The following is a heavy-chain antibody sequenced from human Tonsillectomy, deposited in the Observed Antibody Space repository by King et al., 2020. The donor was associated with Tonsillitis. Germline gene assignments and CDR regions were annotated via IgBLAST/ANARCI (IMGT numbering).Heavy chain of an antibody. J-gene: IGHJ4*02. D-gene: IGHD2-21*01. V-gene: IGHV2-5*01. CDR2: IFWNDVR. CDR1: GFSLTTRGVG. Sequence: QSTLKESGPTLVKPTETLTLTCAFSGFSLTTRGVGVGWVRQSPGEALGCLALIFWNDVRRYSPSLKTSLTIAKGTSRNQVVLTMTNMSPVDTATYYCAHIVQALNNCGYFDDWGQGTLVTV. CDR3: AHIVQALNNCGYFDD.